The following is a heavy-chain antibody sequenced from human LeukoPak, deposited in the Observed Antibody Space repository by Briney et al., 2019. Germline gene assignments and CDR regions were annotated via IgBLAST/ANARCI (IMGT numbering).Heavy chain of an antibody. V-gene: IGHV3-33*01. J-gene: IGHJ4*02. CDR2: IWYDGSNK. Sequence: GGSLRLSCAASGFTFSSYGMHWVRQAPGKGLEWVAVIWYDGSNKYYADSVKGRFTISRDNSKNTLYLQMNSLRAEDTAVYYCARANKATTAFDYWGQGTLVTVSS. CDR1: GFTFSSYG. D-gene: IGHD4-17*01. CDR3: ARANKATTAFDY.